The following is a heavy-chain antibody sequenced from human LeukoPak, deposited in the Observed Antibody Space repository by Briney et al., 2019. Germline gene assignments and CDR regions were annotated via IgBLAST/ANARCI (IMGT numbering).Heavy chain of an antibody. CDR3: ARVRFGAPADP. J-gene: IGHJ5*02. Sequence: ASVKVSCKASGYTFTGYYVHRVRQAPGQGLEWMGWINPNSGGTNYAQKFQGRVTMTRDTSISTAYMELSRLRSDDTAVYYCARVRFGAPADPWGQGTLVTVSS. V-gene: IGHV1-2*02. D-gene: IGHD3-10*01. CDR2: INPNSGGT. CDR1: GYTFTGYY.